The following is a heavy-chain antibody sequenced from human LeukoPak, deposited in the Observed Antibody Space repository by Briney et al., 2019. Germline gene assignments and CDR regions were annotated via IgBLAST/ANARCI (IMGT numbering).Heavy chain of an antibody. J-gene: IGHJ4*02. CDR3: AKTRPLDSSSWSHGDY. CDR2: INEDGSKK. Sequence: GGSLRLSCAASGLAFSRFWMSWVRQAPGKGMEWVANINEDGSKKNYVDSVRGRFTISRDNAKDSLYLQMNSLRAEDTAVYYCAKTRPLDSSSWSHGDYWGQGTLVTVSS. CDR1: GLAFSRFW. D-gene: IGHD6-13*01. V-gene: IGHV3-7*03.